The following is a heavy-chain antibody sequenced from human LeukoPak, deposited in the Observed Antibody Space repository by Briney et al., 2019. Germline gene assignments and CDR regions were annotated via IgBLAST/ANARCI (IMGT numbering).Heavy chain of an antibody. CDR3: ARTHCSRTSCYPYFDY. D-gene: IGHD2-2*01. CDR1: GYTFTDYY. CDR2: INPNSGGT. V-gene: IGHV1-2*02. Sequence: ASVKVSCKASGYTFTDYYIHWVRQAPGQGLEWMAWINPNSGGTYYAQNFHDRITMTRDTSISTAYMELSRLKSDDTAVYYCARTHCSRTSCYPYFDYWGQGTLVTVSS. J-gene: IGHJ4*02.